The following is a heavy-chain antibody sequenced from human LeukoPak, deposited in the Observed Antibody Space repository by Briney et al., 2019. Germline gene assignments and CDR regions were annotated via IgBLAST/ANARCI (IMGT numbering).Heavy chain of an antibody. CDR2: ISGSGSST. CDR1: EFTSSDYS. Sequence: RGPLRLSCAPSEFTSSDYSMSWIRQAPGRGLEWISYISGSGSSTYFADSVKGRFTISRDNAKNSLSLQMNSLRAEDTAVYYCARGTGFFDPWGQGTLVTVSS. D-gene: IGHD1-1*01. CDR3: ARGTGFFDP. V-gene: IGHV3-11*04. J-gene: IGHJ5*02.